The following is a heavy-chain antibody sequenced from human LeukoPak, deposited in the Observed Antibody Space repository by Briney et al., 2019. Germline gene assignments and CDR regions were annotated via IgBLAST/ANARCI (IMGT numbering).Heavy chain of an antibody. CDR3: ARDWWDSSGYYDY. Sequence: GGSLRLSCAASGFTFSRYWMTWVRQAPGKGLEGVAHIKEDGTDKYYVDSVKGRFTIPRDNAKNSLYLQMNSLRAEDTAVYYCARDWWDSSGYYDYWGQGTLVTVSS. D-gene: IGHD3-22*01. CDR1: GFTFSRYW. CDR2: IKEDGTDK. J-gene: IGHJ4*02. V-gene: IGHV3-7*01.